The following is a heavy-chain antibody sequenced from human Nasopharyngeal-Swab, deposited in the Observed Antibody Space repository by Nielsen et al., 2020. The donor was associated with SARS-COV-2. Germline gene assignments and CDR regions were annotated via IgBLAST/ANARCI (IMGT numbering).Heavy chain of an antibody. CDR3: ARHRFGIAVADSDY. CDR2: ISSSSSYI. V-gene: IGHV3-21*01. J-gene: IGHJ4*02. Sequence: WIRQPPGKGLEWVSSISSSSSYIYYADSVKGRFTISRDNAKNSLYPQMNSLRAEDTAVYYCARHRFGIAVADSDYWGQGTLVTSPQ. D-gene: IGHD6-19*01.